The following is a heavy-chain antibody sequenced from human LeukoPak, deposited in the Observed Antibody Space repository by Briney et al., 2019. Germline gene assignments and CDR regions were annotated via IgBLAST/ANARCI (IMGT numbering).Heavy chain of an antibody. CDR2: IYHRGST. CDR1: GASIGSGYY. D-gene: IGHD3-3*01. J-gene: IGHJ4*02. CDR3: ARDSQDDYDFWSGYDY. V-gene: IGHV4-38-2*02. Sequence: ASQTLSLTCIVSGASIGSGYYWGWIRQPPGKGLEWIGSIYHRGSTYYNPSLRSRVTISVDTSKNQFSLKLRSVTAADTAFYYCARDSQDDYDFWSGYDYWGQGTLVTVSS.